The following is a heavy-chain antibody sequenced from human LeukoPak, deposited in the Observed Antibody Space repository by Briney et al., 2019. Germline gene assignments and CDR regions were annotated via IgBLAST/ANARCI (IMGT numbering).Heavy chain of an antibody. J-gene: IGHJ4*02. CDR1: RFTFSSYS. CDR3: ARDWAAMVTRGPTIDY. D-gene: IGHD5-18*01. CDR2: ISSSSSYI. Sequence: GGSLRLSCAASRFTFSSYSMNWVRQAPGKGLEWVSSISSSSSYIYYADSVKGRFTISRDNAKNSLYLQMNSLRDEDTAVYYCARDWAAMVTRGPTIDYWGQGTLVTVSS. V-gene: IGHV3-21*01.